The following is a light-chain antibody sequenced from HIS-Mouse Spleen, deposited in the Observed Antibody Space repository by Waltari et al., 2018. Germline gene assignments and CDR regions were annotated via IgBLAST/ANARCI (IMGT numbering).Light chain of an antibody. J-gene: IGLJ2*01. CDR3: YSTDSSGNHRV. CDR2: EDR. CDR1: ALPKKY. Sequence: SYELTQPPSVSVSPGQTARITGSGDALPKKYAYWYQQKSGQAPVLVIYEDRKRPSGIPERFSGSSSGTMATLTIGGAQVEDEADYYCYSTDSSGNHRVFGGGTKLTVL. V-gene: IGLV3-10*01.